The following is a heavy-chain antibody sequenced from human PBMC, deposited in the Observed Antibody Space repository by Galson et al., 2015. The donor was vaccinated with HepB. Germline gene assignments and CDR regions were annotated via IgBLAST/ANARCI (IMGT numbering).Heavy chain of an antibody. D-gene: IGHD6-19*01. CDR1: GGSISTYY. J-gene: IGHJ4*02. V-gene: IGHV4-59*08. Sequence: SETLSLTCTVSGGSISTYYWSWIRQPPGKGLEWIGYIYNGGTTSYNPSLKRRVTISSDTSKNQFSLRLSSATAADTALYYCARHGGGLGYFDYWGQGALVAVSS. CDR3: ARHGGGLGYFDY. CDR2: IYNGGTT.